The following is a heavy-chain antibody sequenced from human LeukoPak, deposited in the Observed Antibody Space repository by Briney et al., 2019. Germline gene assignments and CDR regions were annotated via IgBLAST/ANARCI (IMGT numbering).Heavy chain of an antibody. Sequence: PSETLSLTCGVSGGSISNTNWWSWVRQPPGQGLEWIGEISLTGLTHYNPSLESRVTVSLDKSKNQLSLNLTSVTAADTAVYYCSRENGAFTPFGYWGQGTLVTVLS. CDR3: SRENGAFTPFGY. D-gene: IGHD2-8*01. CDR2: ISLTGLT. V-gene: IGHV4-4*02. J-gene: IGHJ4*02. CDR1: GGSISNTNW.